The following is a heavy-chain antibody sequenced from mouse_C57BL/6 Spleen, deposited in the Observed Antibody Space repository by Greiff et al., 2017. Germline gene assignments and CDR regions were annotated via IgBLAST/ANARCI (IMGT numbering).Heavy chain of an antibody. CDR3: ARDFTTVVATDYFDY. CDR2: ISYDGSN. V-gene: IGHV3-6*01. CDR1: GYSITSGYY. J-gene: IGHJ2*01. D-gene: IGHD1-1*01. Sequence: ESGPGLVKPSQSLSLTCSVTGYSITSGYYWNWIRQFPGNKLEWMGYISYDGSNNYNPSLKNRISITRDTSKNQFFLKLNSVTTEDTATYYCARDFTTVVATDYFDYWGQGTTLTVSS.